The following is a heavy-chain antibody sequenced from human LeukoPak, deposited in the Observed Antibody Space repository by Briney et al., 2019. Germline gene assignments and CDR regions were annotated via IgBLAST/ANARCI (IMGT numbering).Heavy chain of an antibody. Sequence: ASVKVSSTPSGYTFTDYYMHWVRQAPGQGLEWMGWTNPNSGGTNFAQKFQGRVAMTRDTSISTAYLELGSLRSDDTAVYFCARARWQLVPYFDSWGQGTLVTVSS. V-gene: IGHV1-2*02. J-gene: IGHJ4*02. CDR1: GYTFTDYY. CDR3: ARARWQLVPYFDS. D-gene: IGHD6-6*01. CDR2: TNPNSGGT.